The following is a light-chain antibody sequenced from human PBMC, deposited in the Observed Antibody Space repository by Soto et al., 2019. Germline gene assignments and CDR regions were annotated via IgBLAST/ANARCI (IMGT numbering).Light chain of an antibody. Sequence: IVLTQSTGTLSLYPGERATLSCRASPSVNNNYLAWYRHKPGQGTRLLIYGASTRATGIPDRFSGRGSGTDFTLTISRLEPEDFAVYYCQQYGSSFTFGQGTRLEIK. J-gene: IGKJ5*01. CDR3: QQYGSSFT. CDR2: GAS. V-gene: IGKV3-20*01. CDR1: PSVNNNY.